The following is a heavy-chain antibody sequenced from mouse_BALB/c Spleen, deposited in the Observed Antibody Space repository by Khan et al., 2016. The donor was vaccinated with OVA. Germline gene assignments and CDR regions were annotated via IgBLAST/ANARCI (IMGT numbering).Heavy chain of an antibody. CDR2: INPTSGYT. D-gene: IGHD2-14*01. Sequence: QVRRQQAGAELAKPGASVKMSCKASGYTFTNYWMHWVKQRPGQGLEWIGYINPTSGYTDYNEKFKDKATLSADKSSSTVYMQLSSLTSEDSAVYYCTRDRINYWGQGTTLTVSS. CDR1: GYTFTNYW. J-gene: IGHJ2*01. V-gene: IGHV1-7*01. CDR3: TRDRINY.